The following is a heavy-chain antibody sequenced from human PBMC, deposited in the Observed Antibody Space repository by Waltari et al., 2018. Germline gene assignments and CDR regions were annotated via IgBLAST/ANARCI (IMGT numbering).Heavy chain of an antibody. CDR3: AHWGRFGEPRTHLGYGMDV. D-gene: IGHD3-10*01. J-gene: IGHJ6*02. CDR1: GFSLSTRGVG. V-gene: IGHV2-5*02. Sequence: QITLKESGPTLVKPKQTLTLTCTFSGFSLSTRGVGVGWIRQPPGQALEWLALIYWDDDKRYSPSLKSRLTITKDTSKNQVVLTRTNMDPVDTATYYCAHWGRFGEPRTHLGYGMDVWGQGTTVTVSS. CDR2: IYWDDDK.